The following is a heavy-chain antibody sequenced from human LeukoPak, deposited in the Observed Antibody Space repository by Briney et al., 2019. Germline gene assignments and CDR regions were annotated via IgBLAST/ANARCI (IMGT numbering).Heavy chain of an antibody. Sequence: SETLSLTCTVSGGSISSSTYYWGWIRRPPRKGLEWIGSIYHSGSTYYNPSLKSRVTVSVDTSKNQFSLKLSSVTAADTAVYYCVRGSTLRHYQYWGQGTLVTVSS. CDR3: VRGSTLRHYQY. D-gene: IGHD3-16*01. J-gene: IGHJ4*02. CDR1: GGSISSSTYY. V-gene: IGHV4-39*01. CDR2: IYHSGST.